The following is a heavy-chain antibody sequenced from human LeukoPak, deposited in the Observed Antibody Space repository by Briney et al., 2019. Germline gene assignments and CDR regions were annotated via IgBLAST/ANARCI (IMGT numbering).Heavy chain of an antibody. D-gene: IGHD4-23*01. V-gene: IGHV1-24*01. CDR1: AYTHTELS. Sequence: ASVKVSCKVSAYTHTELSMHWVRQAPGKGLEWMGGFDPEDGETIYAQKFQGRVTMTEDTSTDTAYMELSSLRSEDTAVYYCATDLTVAAYYFDYWGQGTLVTVSS. J-gene: IGHJ4*02. CDR3: ATDLTVAAYYFDY. CDR2: FDPEDGET.